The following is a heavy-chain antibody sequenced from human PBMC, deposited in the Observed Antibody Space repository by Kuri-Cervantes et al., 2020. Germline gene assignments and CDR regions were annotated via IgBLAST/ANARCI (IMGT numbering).Heavy chain of an antibody. CDR3: AKDARIYNFWSGYSEPNWFDP. CDR2: ISYDGSNK. V-gene: IGHV3-30*04. D-gene: IGHD3-3*01. CDR1: GFTFSSYA. Sequence: GESLKIFCAAAGFTFSSYAMHWVRQAPGKGLEWVAVISYDGSNKYYADSVKGRSTISRDNSKNTLYLQMNSLRAEDTASYYCAKDARIYNFWSGYSEPNWFDPWGQGTLVTVSS. J-gene: IGHJ5*02.